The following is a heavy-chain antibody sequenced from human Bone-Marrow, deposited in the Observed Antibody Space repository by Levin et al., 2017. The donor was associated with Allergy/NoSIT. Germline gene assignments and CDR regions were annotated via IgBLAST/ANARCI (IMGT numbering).Heavy chain of an antibody. CDR2: INQDGSEK. V-gene: IGHV3-7*01. CDR1: GFIFSNSW. J-gene: IGHJ4*02. Sequence: GGSLRLSCAVSGFIFSNSWMDWVRQAPGKGLEWVANINQDGSEKNYVGSVKGRFTISRDNAKNSLYLQMNSLRVEDTAVYFCATADRGWGQGTLVTVSS. D-gene: IGHD3-16*02. CDR3: ATADRG.